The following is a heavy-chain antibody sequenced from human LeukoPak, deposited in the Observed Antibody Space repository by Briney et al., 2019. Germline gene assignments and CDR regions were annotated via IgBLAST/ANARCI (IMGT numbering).Heavy chain of an antibody. D-gene: IGHD3-22*01. Sequence: PSETLSLTCTVSGGSIRSSYYYWGWIRQPPGKGLEWIGSIYDSGSTYYNPSLKSRVTISVDTSKNQFSLKLSSVTAADTAVYYCARAPYYYDSSGYRGIVFDYWGQGTLVTVSS. CDR3: ARAPYYYDSSGYRGIVFDY. CDR1: GGSIRSSYYY. V-gene: IGHV4-39*07. J-gene: IGHJ4*02. CDR2: IYDSGST.